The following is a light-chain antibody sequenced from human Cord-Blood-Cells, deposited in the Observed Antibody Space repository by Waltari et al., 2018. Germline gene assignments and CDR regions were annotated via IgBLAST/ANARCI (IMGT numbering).Light chain of an antibody. V-gene: IGLV1-44*01. CDR1: SSNIGSNT. CDR2: SNS. Sequence: QSVLTQPPSASGTPGQRVTISCSGSSSNIGSNTVNWYQQLPGTAPKPPIYSNSPRPSGVPARFSGSKSGTSASLAISGLQSEDEADYYCAAWDDSLNGVVFGGGTKLTVL. CDR3: AAWDDSLNGVV. J-gene: IGLJ2*01.